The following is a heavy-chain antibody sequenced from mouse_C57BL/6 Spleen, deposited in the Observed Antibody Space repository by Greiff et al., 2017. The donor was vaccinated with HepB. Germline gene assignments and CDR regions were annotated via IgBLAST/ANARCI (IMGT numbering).Heavy chain of an antibody. Sequence: QVQLKQSGAELVKPGASVKISCKASGYAFSSYWMNWVKQRPGKGLEWIGQIYPGDGDTNYNGKFKGKATLTADKSSSTAYMQLSSLTSEDSAVYFCAREDYYGSSGAYWGQGTLVTVAA. CDR2: IYPGDGDT. V-gene: IGHV1-80*01. CDR1: GYAFSSYW. J-gene: IGHJ3*01. D-gene: IGHD1-1*01. CDR3: AREDYYGSSGAY.